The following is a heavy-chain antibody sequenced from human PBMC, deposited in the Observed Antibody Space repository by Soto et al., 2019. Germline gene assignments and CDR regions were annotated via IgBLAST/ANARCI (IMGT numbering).Heavy chain of an antibody. Sequence: LRLSWAVSGFSLSRHSLNWVRQAPGQGLEWVAYISSRSSLILYADSVRVRFVISRDNALNSLYLQLNSPRDEDTAIYYCVRERGQDDSGWYIDRWGQGTPVT. V-gene: IGHV3-21*06. J-gene: IGHJ5*02. D-gene: IGHD6-19*01. CDR1: GFSLSRHS. CDR3: VRERGQDDSGWYIDR. CDR2: ISSRSSLI.